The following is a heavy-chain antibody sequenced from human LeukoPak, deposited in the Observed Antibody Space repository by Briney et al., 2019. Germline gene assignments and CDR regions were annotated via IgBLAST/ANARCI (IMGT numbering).Heavy chain of an antibody. CDR1: AFTFSDYY. J-gene: IGHJ3*02. Sequence: KAGGSLRLSCAPSAFTFSDYYTSWIRQAPGKGLEWVSYISSRGDTIFYADSVRGRFTISRDNAKSLLYLQMNSLTAEDTAVYYCARALNDAFDIWGQGTMVTVSS. V-gene: IGHV3-11*01. CDR2: ISSRGDTI. CDR3: ARALNDAFDI.